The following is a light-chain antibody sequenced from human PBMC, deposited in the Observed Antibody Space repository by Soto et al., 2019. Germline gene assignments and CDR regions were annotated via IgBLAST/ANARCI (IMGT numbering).Light chain of an antibody. CDR3: QQYDNSLYT. CDR2: GAS. CDR1: QGINSNY. J-gene: IGKJ2*01. V-gene: IGKV3-20*01. Sequence: ESVLTQSPGTLSLSPGERATLSCRASQGINSNYLAWYQQKPGQPPRLLIYGASTRATGIPDRFSGSGSGTDFTLTISRLEPEAFAVFYCQQYDNSLYTFGQGTKLEIK.